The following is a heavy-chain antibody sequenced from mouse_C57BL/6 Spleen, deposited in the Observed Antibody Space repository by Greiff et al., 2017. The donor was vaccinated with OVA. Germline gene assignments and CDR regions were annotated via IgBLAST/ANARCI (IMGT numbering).Heavy chain of an antibody. J-gene: IGHJ4*01. CDR1: GFSFNTYA. D-gene: IGHD3-3*01. CDR2: IRSKSNNYAT. Sequence: EVHLVESGGGLVQPKGSLKLSCAASGFSFNTYAMNWVRQAPGKGLEWVARIRSKSNNYATYYADSVKDRFTISRDDSESMLYLQMNNLKTEDTAMYYCVRQGPHAMDYWGQGTSVTVSS. V-gene: IGHV10-1*01. CDR3: VRQGPHAMDY.